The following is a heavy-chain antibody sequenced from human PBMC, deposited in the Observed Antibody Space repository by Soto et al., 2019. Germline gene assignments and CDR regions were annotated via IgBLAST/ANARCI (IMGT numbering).Heavy chain of an antibody. D-gene: IGHD2-21*02. CDR2: IIPIFGTA. J-gene: IGHJ3*02. CDR3: ASRAYCGGDCSPLSGSNAFDI. Sequence: QVQLVQSGAEVKKPGSSVKVSCKASGGTFSSYAISWVRQAPGQGLEWMGGIIPIFGTANYAQKVQGRVTITAAESTSTAYMELSSLRSEDTAVYYCASRAYCGGDCSPLSGSNAFDIWGQGTMVTVSS. V-gene: IGHV1-69*01. CDR1: GGTFSSYA.